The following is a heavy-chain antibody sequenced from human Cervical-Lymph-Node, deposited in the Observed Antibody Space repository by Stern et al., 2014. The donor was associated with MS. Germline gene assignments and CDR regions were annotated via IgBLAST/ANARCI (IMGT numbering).Heavy chain of an antibody. CDR2: IHDSGST. Sequence: VQLVESGPGLVKPSQTLSLTCTVSGGSISSSGYYWSWIRQPADKGLEWIGRIHDSGSTNCTPSLKSRVTISVDTSKNQFSLKLSSVTAADTAVYYCARSPFGVAPLLNYWGQGTLVTVSS. D-gene: IGHD3-3*01. CDR1: GGSISSSGYY. CDR3: ARSPFGVAPLLNY. V-gene: IGHV4-61*02. J-gene: IGHJ4*02.